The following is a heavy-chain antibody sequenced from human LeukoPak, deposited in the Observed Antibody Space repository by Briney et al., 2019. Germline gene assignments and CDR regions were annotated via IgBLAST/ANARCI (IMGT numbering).Heavy chain of an antibody. CDR2: ISGSGGST. CDR3: AKYYYGSGSYGNFDY. D-gene: IGHD3-10*01. Sequence: GGSLRLSCAVSGITLSSYAMSWVRQAPGKGLEWVSAISGSGGSTYYADSVKGRFTISRDNSKNTLYLQMDSLRAEDTAVYYCAKYYYGSGSYGNFDYWGQGTLVTVSS. J-gene: IGHJ4*02. V-gene: IGHV3-23*01. CDR1: GITLSSYA.